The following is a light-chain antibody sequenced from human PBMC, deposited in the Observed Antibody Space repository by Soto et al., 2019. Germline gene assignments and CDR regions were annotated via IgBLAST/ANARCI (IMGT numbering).Light chain of an antibody. CDR3: QQYNKWPPIT. CDR2: GAS. J-gene: IGKJ5*01. V-gene: IGKV3-15*01. Sequence: EIELTQSPGTLSASPGARAPLSCRASQSVKTNLAWYQQKPGQASRLLIYGASSRATDIPSRFSGSGSGTEFTLTISSLQSEDFAVYFCQQYNKWPPITFGQGTRLENK. CDR1: QSVKTN.